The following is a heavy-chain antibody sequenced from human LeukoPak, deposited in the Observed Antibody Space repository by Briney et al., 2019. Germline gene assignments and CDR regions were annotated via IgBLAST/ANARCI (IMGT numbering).Heavy chain of an antibody. J-gene: IGHJ4*02. Sequence: QASETLSLTCTVSGYSISSGYYWGWIRQPPGKGLEWIGSIFYSGSTYYNPSLKSRVTISVDTSKNQFSLKLSSVTAADTAMYYCARQRSSEFDYWGQGTLVTVSS. CDR2: IFYSGST. D-gene: IGHD6-25*01. CDR1: GYSISSGYY. V-gene: IGHV4-38-2*02. CDR3: ARQRSSEFDY.